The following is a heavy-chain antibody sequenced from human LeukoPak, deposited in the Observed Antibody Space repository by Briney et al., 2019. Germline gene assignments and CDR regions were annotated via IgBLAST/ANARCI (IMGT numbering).Heavy chain of an antibody. CDR1: GFTFSSYS. CDR3: ARGHYYNILTGYSVRRGLDY. J-gene: IGHJ4*02. D-gene: IGHD3-9*01. V-gene: IGHV3-21*01. CDR2: LSSSSSYI. Sequence: PGGSLRLSCEASGFTFSSYSMNWVRQAPGKGLEWVSSLSSSSSYIDYADSVKGRFTISRDNSKNTLYLQMNSLRAEDTAVYYCARGHYYNILTGYSVRRGLDYWGQGTLVTVSS.